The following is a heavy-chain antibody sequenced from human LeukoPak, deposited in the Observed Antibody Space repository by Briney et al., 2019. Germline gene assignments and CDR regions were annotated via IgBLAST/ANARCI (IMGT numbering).Heavy chain of an antibody. CDR3: ARGATISETGYFDF. CDR1: GGSFSRYY. Sequence: PSETLSLTCAVYGGSFSRYYWRWIRQSPGKGLEWIAEIDHRGDTNYNPSVKSRVTISVDTSKNHFSLNVRSLSGADTAVYYCARGATISETGYFDFWGQGTLVTVSS. CDR2: IDHRGDT. J-gene: IGHJ4*03. V-gene: IGHV4-34*01. D-gene: IGHD5-24*01.